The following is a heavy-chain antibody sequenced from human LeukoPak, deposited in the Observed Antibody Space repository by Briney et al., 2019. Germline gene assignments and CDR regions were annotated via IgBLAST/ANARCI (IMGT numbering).Heavy chain of an antibody. D-gene: IGHD2-15*01. J-gene: IGHJ4*02. V-gene: IGHV3-7*05. Sequence: GGSLRLSCAPSRFTFSSYWMSWVRQAPGKGLKWVANIKQDGSDKYYVDSVKGHITIFRDNANNSLYLQMNRLTAEDTAVYYAARALGYCSAGSCFPFDYWGQGTLVTVSS. CDR3: ARALGYCSAGSCFPFDY. CDR1: RFTFSSYW. CDR2: IKQDGSDK.